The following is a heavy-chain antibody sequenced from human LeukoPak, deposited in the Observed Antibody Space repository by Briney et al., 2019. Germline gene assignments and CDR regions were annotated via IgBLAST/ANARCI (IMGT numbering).Heavy chain of an antibody. Sequence: GGSLRLSCAASGFTFSSYWMSWVRQAPGKGLEWVANIKQDGSEKYYVDSVKGRFTISRDNAKNSLYLQMNSLRAEDTALYYCAREPRGPLKDAFDIWGQGTMVTVSS. CDR3: AREPRGPLKDAFDI. CDR2: IKQDGSEK. V-gene: IGHV3-7*03. CDR1: GFTFSSYW. J-gene: IGHJ3*02.